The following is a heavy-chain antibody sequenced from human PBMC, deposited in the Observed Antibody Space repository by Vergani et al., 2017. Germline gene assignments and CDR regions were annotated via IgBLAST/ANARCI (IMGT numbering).Heavy chain of an antibody. CDR3: ARDSFVRDIVVVPAAPWFDP. J-gene: IGHJ5*02. CDR1: GCTLSSYG. Sequence: QVQLVESGGGVVQPGRSLRLSCAASGCTLSSYGMHWVRQAPGKGLEWVAVIWYDGSDTYYADSVKGRFTISRDNSKNTLYLQMNSLRAEDTAVYYCARDSFVRDIVVVPAAPWFDPWGQGTLVTVSS. CDR2: IWYDGSDT. V-gene: IGHV3-33*01. D-gene: IGHD2-2*01.